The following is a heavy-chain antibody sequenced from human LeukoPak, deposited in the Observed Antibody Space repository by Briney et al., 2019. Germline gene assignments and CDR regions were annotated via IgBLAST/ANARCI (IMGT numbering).Heavy chain of an antibody. CDR1: GGTFSSYA. V-gene: IGHV1-69*06. CDR2: IIPIFGTA. CDR3: ARGLWFGELLGPYYYYYGMDV. Sequence: ASVKVSCKASGGTFSSYAISWVRPAPGQGLEWMGGIIPIFGTANYAQKFQGRVTITADKSTSTAYMELSSLRSEDTAVYYCARGLWFGELLGPYYYYYGMDVWGKGTTVTVSS. D-gene: IGHD3-10*01. J-gene: IGHJ6*04.